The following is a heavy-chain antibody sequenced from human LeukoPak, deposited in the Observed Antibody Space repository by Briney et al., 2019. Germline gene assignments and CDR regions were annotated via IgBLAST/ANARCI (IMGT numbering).Heavy chain of an antibody. V-gene: IGHV3-21*01. CDR3: ARAGYCGGDCHSGYFDY. CDR1: GFTFSSYS. J-gene: IGHJ4*02. D-gene: IGHD2-21*02. Sequence: GGSLGLSCAASGFTFSSYSMNWVRQAPGKGLEWVSSISSSSSYIYYADSVKGRFTISRDNAKNSLYLQMNSLRAEDTAVYYCARAGYCGGDCHSGYFDYWGQGTLVTVSS. CDR2: ISSSSSYI.